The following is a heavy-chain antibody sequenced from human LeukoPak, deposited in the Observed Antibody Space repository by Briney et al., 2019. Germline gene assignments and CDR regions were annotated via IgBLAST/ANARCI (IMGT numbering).Heavy chain of an antibody. J-gene: IGHJ2*01. D-gene: IGHD4-11*01. CDR3: AKGQDDNYLPLDL. Sequence: RSLRLSCAASGFNFKYYAMTWVRHAPGKGLEWVSSISGSGDYTYYADSVKGRFAISRDNSKDTLYLQVNSLRAEDMAVFYCAKGQDDNYLPLDLWGRGTLVTVSS. CDR1: GFNFKYYA. CDR2: ISGSGDYT. V-gene: IGHV3-23*01.